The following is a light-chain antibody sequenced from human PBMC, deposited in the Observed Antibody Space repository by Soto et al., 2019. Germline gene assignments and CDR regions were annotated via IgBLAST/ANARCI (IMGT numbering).Light chain of an antibody. J-gene: IGLJ2*01. CDR3: SSYTSSSTPVV. CDR2: DVS. V-gene: IGLV2-14*01. Sequence: QSVLTQPASVSGSPGQSITISCTGTSSDVGGYNYVSWYQQHPGKAPKLMIYDVSNRPSGVSNRFSGSKSGNTASLTISGLQAEDEADYYCSSYTSSSTPVVFGGGTKLTRP. CDR1: SSDVGGYNY.